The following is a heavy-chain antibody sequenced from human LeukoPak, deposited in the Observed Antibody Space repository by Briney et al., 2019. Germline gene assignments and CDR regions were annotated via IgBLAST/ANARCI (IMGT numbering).Heavy chain of an antibody. Sequence: ASVKVSCKASGYTFTSYGISWVRQAPGQGLEWMGWISAYNGNTNYAQKLQGRVTMTTDTSTSTAYMELRSLRSDDTAVYYCARDPHGLYYDYGMDVWGQGTTVTVSS. D-gene: IGHD4-17*01. V-gene: IGHV1-18*01. CDR1: GYTFTSYG. CDR2: ISAYNGNT. J-gene: IGHJ6*02. CDR3: ARDPHGLYYDYGMDV.